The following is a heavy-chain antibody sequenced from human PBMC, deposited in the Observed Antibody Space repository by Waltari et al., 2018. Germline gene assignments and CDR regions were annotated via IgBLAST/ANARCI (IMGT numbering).Heavy chain of an antibody. D-gene: IGHD4-4*01. CDR3: ARLSNYEYYGSDYSYGMDV. J-gene: IGHJ6*02. V-gene: IGHV4-34*01. CDR1: GGSFSDYY. CDR2: INHSGST. Sequence: QVQLQQWGAGLLKPSETLSLTCAVYGGSFSDYYWSWIRQPRGKGLEWIGEINHSGSTNYNPSLKSRVTISVDMSKNQFSLKLSSVTAADTAVYYCARLSNYEYYGSDYSYGMDVWGQGTTVTVSS.